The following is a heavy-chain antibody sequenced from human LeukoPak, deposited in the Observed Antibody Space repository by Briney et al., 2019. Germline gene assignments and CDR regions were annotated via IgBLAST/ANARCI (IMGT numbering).Heavy chain of an antibody. Sequence: PSETLSLTCTVSGYSISNDYYWGWIRQPPGKGLEWIGTIFHSGSTYYNPSLQSRVTMSVDTSKNQFSLKLSSVTAADTAVYYCARDVDATSGWFDPWGQGTLVTVSS. J-gene: IGHJ5*02. CDR2: IFHSGST. CDR1: GYSISNDYY. CDR3: ARDVDATSGWFDP. V-gene: IGHV4-38-2*02. D-gene: IGHD2-15*01.